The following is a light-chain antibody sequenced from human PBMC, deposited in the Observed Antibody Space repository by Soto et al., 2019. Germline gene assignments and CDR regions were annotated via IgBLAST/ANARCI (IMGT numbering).Light chain of an antibody. J-gene: IGLJ1*01. CDR2: EVS. V-gene: IGLV2-8*01. CDR1: SSDVGGYNY. CDR3: SSYAVTNIFV. Sequence: QSVLTQPPSASGSPGQSVTISCTGTSSDVGGYNYVSWYRQHPGKAPKVIIYEVSKRPSGVPDRFSGSKSGSTASLTASGLQAEDEADYYCSSYAVTNIFVFGTGTKVTVL.